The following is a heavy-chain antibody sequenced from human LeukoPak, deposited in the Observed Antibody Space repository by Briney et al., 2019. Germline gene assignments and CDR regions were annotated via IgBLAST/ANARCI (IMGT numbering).Heavy chain of an antibody. Sequence: SVTVSCKASGGTFSSYAISWVRQAPGQGVEWMGGIIPIFGTANYAQKFQGRVTITADVSTSTAYMELSSLRSEDTAVYYCALGYCSGGSCYRYWFDPWGQGTLVTVSS. D-gene: IGHD2-15*01. CDR2: IIPIFGTA. J-gene: IGHJ5*02. CDR1: GGTFSSYA. V-gene: IGHV1-69*13. CDR3: ALGYCSGGSCYRYWFDP.